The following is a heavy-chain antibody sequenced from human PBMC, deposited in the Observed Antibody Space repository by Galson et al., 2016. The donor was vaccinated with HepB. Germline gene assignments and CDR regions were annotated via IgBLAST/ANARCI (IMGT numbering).Heavy chain of an antibody. CDR3: ARDSGGRGYFH. CDR1: DDSLTNGGYY. V-gene: IGHV4-61*08. D-gene: IGHD3-3*01. CDR2: LYYSGST. J-gene: IGHJ4*02. Sequence: SETLSLTCSVSDDSLTNGGYYWAWIRQPPGKGLEWIADLYYSGSTNFNPSLESRVTISVDTAKNQFSLKLSSVTAADTAVYYCARDSGGRGYFHWGPGTLVTVSS.